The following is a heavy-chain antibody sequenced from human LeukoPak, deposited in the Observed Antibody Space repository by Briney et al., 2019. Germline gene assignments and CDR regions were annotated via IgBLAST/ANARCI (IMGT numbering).Heavy chain of an antibody. CDR2: FDPEDGGT. D-gene: IGHD6-19*01. CDR3: ATGGGKLRSGSGWFDP. CDR1: GYTLTQLS. Sequence: ASVKVSCKVSGYTLTQLSMHWVRQAPGKGLEWMGGFDPEDGGTIYAQKFQGRVTMTEDTSTDTAYMELSSLRSEDTAVYYCATGGGKLRSGSGWFDPWGQGTLVTVSS. J-gene: IGHJ5*02. V-gene: IGHV1-24*01.